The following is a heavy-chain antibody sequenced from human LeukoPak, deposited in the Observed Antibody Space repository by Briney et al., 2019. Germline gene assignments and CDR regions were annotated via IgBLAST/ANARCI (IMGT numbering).Heavy chain of an antibody. J-gene: IGHJ4*02. CDR3: ARVMGAFAYFDY. D-gene: IGHD3-10*01. CDR1: GGSFSGYY. V-gene: IGHV4-34*01. CDR2: INHSGST. Sequence: SETLSLTCAVYGGSFSGYYWSWIRQPPGKGLEWIGEINHSGSTNYNPSLKSRATISVDTSKNQFSLKLSSVTAADTAVYYCARVMGAFAYFDYWGQGTLVTVSS.